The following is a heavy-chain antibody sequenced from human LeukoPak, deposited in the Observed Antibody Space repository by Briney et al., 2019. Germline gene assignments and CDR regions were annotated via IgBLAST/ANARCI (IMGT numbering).Heavy chain of an antibody. CDR2: IIHSGSP. Sequence: SETLSLICAVYGESFSGYYWSWLRQPPGKGLEWLGEIIHSGSPNYNPSLKSRVPISVDTSKNQFSLKPSSVTAADRAVYYFARVSHRIAAADYWGQGTLVTVSS. J-gene: IGHJ4*02. V-gene: IGHV4-34*12. CDR3: ARVSHRIAAADY. D-gene: IGHD6-13*01. CDR1: GESFSGYY.